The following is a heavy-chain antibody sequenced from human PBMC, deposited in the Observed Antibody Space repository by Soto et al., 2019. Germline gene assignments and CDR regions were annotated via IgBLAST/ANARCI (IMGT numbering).Heavy chain of an antibody. J-gene: IGHJ6*02. CDR3: ARDPYYGSGSYYRPYGMDV. CDR2: IKQDGSEK. D-gene: IGHD3-10*01. CDR1: GFPFSSHW. V-gene: IGHV3-7*01. Sequence: GGSLRLSCAASGFPFSSHWMSWVRKAPGKGLEWVANIKQDGSEKYYVDSVKGRFTISRDNAKNSLYLQMNSLRAEDTAVYYCARDPYYGSGSYYRPYGMDVWGQGTTVTVSS.